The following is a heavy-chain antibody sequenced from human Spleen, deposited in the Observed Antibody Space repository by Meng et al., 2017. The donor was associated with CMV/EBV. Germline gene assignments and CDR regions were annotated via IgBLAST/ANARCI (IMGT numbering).Heavy chain of an antibody. Sequence: GESLKISCAASGFTFSSYSMNWVRQAPGKGLEWVSLISWDGGSTYYADSVKGRFTASRDNAKNSLYLHMNSLRAEDTAVYYCARTLGDCGSSSCYFFYYAMDVWGQGTTVTVSS. J-gene: IGHJ6*02. CDR3: ARTLGDCGSSSCYFFYYAMDV. CDR1: GFTFSSYS. V-gene: IGHV3-48*04. D-gene: IGHD2-2*03. CDR2: ISWDGGST.